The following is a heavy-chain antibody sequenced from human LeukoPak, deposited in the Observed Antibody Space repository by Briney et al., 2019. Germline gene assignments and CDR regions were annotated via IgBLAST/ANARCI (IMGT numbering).Heavy chain of an antibody. CDR2: ISGSGGST. J-gene: IGHJ4*02. V-gene: IGHV3-23*01. CDR3: ASRMAAIDYFDY. D-gene: IGHD6-6*01. Sequence: GGSLRLSCAASGFTLSNYAITWVRQAPGKGLEWVSSISGSGGSTFYADSVKGRFTISRDNSRNTLYVQMNSLRAEDTAMYYCASRMAAIDYFDYWGQGTLVTVS. CDR1: GFTLSNYA.